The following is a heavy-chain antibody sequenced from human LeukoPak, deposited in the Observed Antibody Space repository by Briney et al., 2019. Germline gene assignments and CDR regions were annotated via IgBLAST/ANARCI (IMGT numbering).Heavy chain of an antibody. Sequence: ASVKVSCTASGSTFTSYYMHWVRQAPGQGLEWMGIINPSGGSTSYVQKFQGRVTMTRDTSTSTVYMELSSLRSEDTAVYYCARGFPAMTHYDSSGYYWNYWGQGTLVTVSS. CDR1: GSTFTSYY. D-gene: IGHD3-22*01. CDR2: INPSGGST. V-gene: IGHV1-46*01. CDR3: ARGFPAMTHYDSSGYYWNY. J-gene: IGHJ4*02.